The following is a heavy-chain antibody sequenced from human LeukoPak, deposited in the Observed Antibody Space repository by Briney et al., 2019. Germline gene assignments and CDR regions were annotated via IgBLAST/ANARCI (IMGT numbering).Heavy chain of an antibody. CDR1: GGSISSYY. Sequence: SETLSLTCTVSGGSISSYYWSWIRQPPGKGLEWIGYIYYSGSTNYNPSLKSRVTISVDTSKKQFSLKLSSVTAADTAVYYCARRYCSGGSCYSGSYYFDYWGQGTLVTVSS. CDR2: IYYSGST. V-gene: IGHV4-59*01. J-gene: IGHJ4*02. CDR3: ARRYCSGGSCYSGSYYFDY. D-gene: IGHD2-15*01.